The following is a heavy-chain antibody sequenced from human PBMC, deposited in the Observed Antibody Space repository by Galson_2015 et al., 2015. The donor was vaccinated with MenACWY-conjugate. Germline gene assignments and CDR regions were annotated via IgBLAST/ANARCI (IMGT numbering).Heavy chain of an antibody. CDR1: GFTFSSYA. CDR2: ISSNGGTT. J-gene: IGHJ4*02. Sequence: SLRLSCAASGFTFSSYAMHWVRQAPGKGLEYVSGISSNGGTTSYADSVKGRFTISRDNAKNTLYLQMNSLRAEDTAVYYCVQITPALFDYWGQGTLVTVSS. CDR3: VQITPALFDY. V-gene: IGHV3-64D*06. D-gene: IGHD1-14*01.